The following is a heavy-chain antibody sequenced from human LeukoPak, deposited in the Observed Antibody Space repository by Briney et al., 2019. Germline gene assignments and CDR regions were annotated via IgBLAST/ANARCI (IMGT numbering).Heavy chain of an antibody. CDR3: IRLIRGTTGKNDY. D-gene: IGHD1-1*01. Sequence: SQTLSLTCAISGDSVSSTNAAWNWLRQSPSRGLEWLGRTYYRSKWYTDYAVSVKSRISITPDTSKNQFSLQLNSVTPEDTAVYYCIRLIRGTTGKNDYWGQGTLVTVSS. CDR1: GDSVSSTNAA. J-gene: IGHJ4*02. CDR2: TYYRSKWYT. V-gene: IGHV6-1*01.